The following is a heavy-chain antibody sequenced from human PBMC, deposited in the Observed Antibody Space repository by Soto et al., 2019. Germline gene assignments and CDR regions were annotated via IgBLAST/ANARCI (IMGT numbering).Heavy chain of an antibody. J-gene: IGHJ3*02. Sequence: EVQLVESGGGLVQPGGSLRLSCAASGFTVSSNYMSWVRRAPGKGLEWVSVIYSGGSTYYADSVKGRFTISRDNSKNTLYLQMNSLRAEDTAVYYCARDASRFAFDIWGQGTMVTVSS. CDR2: IYSGGST. CDR3: ARDASRFAFDI. CDR1: GFTVSSNY. V-gene: IGHV3-66*01.